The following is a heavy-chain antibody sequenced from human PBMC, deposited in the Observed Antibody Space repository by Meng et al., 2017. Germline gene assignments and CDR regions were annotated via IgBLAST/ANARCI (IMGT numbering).Heavy chain of an antibody. CDR3: AVQQVDY. V-gene: IGHV3-33*01. Sequence: QGQLGGSGGGVVRPGRSQRLAGAGFGFTYSGYRTHWVRQAPGKGLGWVGVIWYYGSNKYYAGSVKGQFTSSRDNSKNQLYLQMNSLRAEDTAVYYCAVQQVDYWGQGTLVTVSS. D-gene: IGHD6-13*01. J-gene: IGHJ4*02. CDR1: GFTYSGYR. CDR2: IWYYGSNK.